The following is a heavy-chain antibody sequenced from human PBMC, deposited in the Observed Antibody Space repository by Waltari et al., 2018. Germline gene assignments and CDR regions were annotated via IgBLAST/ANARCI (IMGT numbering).Heavy chain of an antibody. V-gene: IGHV4-59*01. J-gene: IGHJ4*02. Sequence: QVQLQESGPGLVKPSETLSLTCTVSGGSMNHYYWSWIRRSPGKGLEWIGYIYSTGESDYNPSRRSRVTISVDMSKDQFSLNLRSVTAADTAIYYCARDTGHYFENWGQGTLVTVSS. CDR2: IYSTGES. CDR3: ARDTGHYFEN. CDR1: GGSMNHYY.